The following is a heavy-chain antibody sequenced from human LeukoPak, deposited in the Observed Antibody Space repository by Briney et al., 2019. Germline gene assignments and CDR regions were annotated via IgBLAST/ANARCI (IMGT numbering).Heavy chain of an antibody. CDR1: GFTFSSYS. V-gene: IGHV3-21*01. D-gene: IGHD4-17*01. J-gene: IGHJ4*02. CDR3: ARGPSGDYVN. Sequence: GGSLRLSCAASGFTFSSYSMNWVHQAPGKGLEWVSSISSSSSYIYYADSVKGRFTISRDNAKNSLYLQMNSLRAEDTAVYYCARGPSGDYVNWGQGTLVTVSS. CDR2: ISSSSSYI.